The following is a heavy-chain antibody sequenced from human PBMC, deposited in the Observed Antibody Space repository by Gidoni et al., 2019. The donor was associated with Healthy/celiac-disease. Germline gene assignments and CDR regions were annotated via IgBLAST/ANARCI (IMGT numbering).Heavy chain of an antibody. D-gene: IGHD5-18*01. CDR1: GFPFSSYW. V-gene: IGHV3-7*01. J-gene: IGHJ6*02. Sequence: EVQLVESGGGLVQPGGSLRLSCAASGFPFSSYWVSWVRQAPGKGLEWVANIKQDGSEKYYVDSVKGRFTISRDNAKNSLYLQMNSLRAEDTAVYYCASQLSVTGYYYYGMDVWGQGTTVTVSS. CDR3: ASQLSVTGYYYYGMDV. CDR2: IKQDGSEK.